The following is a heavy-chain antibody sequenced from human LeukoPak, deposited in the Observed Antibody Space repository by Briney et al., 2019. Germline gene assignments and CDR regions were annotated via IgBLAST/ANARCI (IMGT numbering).Heavy chain of an antibody. V-gene: IGHV3-30-3*01. CDR3: ARDRGYCSSTSCYQLAYYYYYGMDV. Sequence: PGGSLRLSCAASGFTFSSYAMHWVRQAPGKGLEWVAVISYDGSNKYYADSVKGRFTISRDNSKNTLYLQMNSLRAEDTAVYYCARDRGYCSSTSCYQLAYYYYYGMDVWGQGATVTVSS. J-gene: IGHJ6*02. D-gene: IGHD2-2*01. CDR1: GFTFSSYA. CDR2: ISYDGSNK.